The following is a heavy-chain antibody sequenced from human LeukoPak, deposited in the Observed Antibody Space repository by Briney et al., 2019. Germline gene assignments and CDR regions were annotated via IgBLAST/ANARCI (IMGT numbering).Heavy chain of an antibody. CDR2: IYPGDSDT. CDR1: GYHFATYW. D-gene: IGHD3-3*02. J-gene: IGHJ2*01. V-gene: IGHV5-51*01. Sequence: GESLQISCKGSGYHFATYWIGWVRQMPGKGLEWMGIIYPGDSDTKYSPSFQGQVTISVDKSISTAYLQWSSLKASDTAMYCCARRSISNPYWYFDLWGRGTLVTVPS. CDR3: ARRSISNPYWYFDL.